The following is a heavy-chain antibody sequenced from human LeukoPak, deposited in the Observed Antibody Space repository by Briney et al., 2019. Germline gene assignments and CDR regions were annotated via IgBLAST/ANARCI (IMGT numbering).Heavy chain of an antibody. CDR1: GFTFSNYG. Sequence: GRSLRLSCEASGFTFSNYGMHWVRQAPGKGLEWVAFIRSGGINKYYADSVKGRFTISRDNSQNTLFLQMNSLRAEDTALYYCAKDLRSDGTYYDYWGQGTLVTVSP. V-gene: IGHV3-30*02. D-gene: IGHD2-15*01. CDR2: IRSGGINK. J-gene: IGHJ4*02. CDR3: AKDLRSDGTYYDY.